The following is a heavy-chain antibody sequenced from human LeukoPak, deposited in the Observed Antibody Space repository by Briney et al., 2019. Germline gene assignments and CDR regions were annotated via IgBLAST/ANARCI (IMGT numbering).Heavy chain of an antibody. CDR1: GFTFSSYS. V-gene: IGHV3-21*01. CDR3: AREGGSSVATIDY. J-gene: IGHJ4*02. CDR2: ISSTSSYI. D-gene: IGHD5-12*01. Sequence: GGSLRLSCTASGFTFSSYSMSWVRQAPGKGLEWVSSISSTSSYIYYADSMKGRFTISRDNAKNSLYLQMNSLRAEDTAVYYCAREGGSSVATIDYWGQGTLVTVSS.